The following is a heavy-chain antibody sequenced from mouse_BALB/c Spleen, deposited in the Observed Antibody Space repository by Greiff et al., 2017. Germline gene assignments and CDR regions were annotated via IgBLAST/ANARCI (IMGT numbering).Heavy chain of an antibody. CDR1: GFTFSSYT. J-gene: IGHJ3*01. D-gene: IGHD1-2*01. Sequence: DVHLVESGGGLVKPGGSLKLSCAASGFTFSSYTMSWVRQTPEKRLEWVATISSGGSYTYYPDSVKGRFTISRDNAKNTLYLQMSSLKSEDTAMYYCTRDGDYGYWFAYWGQGTLVTVSA. CDR2: ISSGGSYT. V-gene: IGHV5-6-4*01. CDR3: TRDGDYGYWFAY.